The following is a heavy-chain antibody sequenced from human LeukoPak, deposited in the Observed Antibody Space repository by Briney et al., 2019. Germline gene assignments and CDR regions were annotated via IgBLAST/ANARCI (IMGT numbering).Heavy chain of an antibody. CDR2: ISGSGGST. J-gene: IGHJ1*01. V-gene: IGHV3-23*01. D-gene: IGHD2-21*01. Sequence: GGSLRLSCAVSGLTFSRYAINWVRQAPGKGLEWVSAISGSGGSTYYADSVKGRFTISRDNSKNTLYLQMNSLRAEDTAVYYCAKDEGALVIPTEYFQHWGQGTLVTVSS. CDR1: GLTFSRYA. CDR3: AKDEGALVIPTEYFQH.